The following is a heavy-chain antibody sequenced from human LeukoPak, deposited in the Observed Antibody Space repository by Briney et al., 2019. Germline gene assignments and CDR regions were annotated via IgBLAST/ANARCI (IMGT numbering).Heavy chain of an antibody. J-gene: IGHJ4*02. CDR1: GYAFTSYD. CDR3: VRGPLGIGSYCDY. V-gene: IGHV1-8*01. Sequence: ASVKVSCKASGYAFTSYDSNWVRQASGQGREWMGWMNPNSGETGYVQKFQGRVTMTRNTYINTAYMELNNLRSEDTAVYYCVRGPLGIGSYCDYWGQGSQVTVSS. CDR2: MNPNSGET. D-gene: IGHD7-27*01.